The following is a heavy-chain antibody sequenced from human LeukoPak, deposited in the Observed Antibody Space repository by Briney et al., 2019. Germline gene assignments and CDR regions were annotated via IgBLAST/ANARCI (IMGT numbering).Heavy chain of an antibody. CDR2: INPNSGGT. D-gene: IGHD4-17*01. CDR3: ARDDYGDYGTIDY. Sequence: ASVKVSCKASGYTFTGYYMHWVRQAPGQGLEWMGWINPNSGGTNYAQKFQGRVTMTRDTSISTAYMELSRLRSDDTAVYYCARDDYGDYGTIDYWGQGTLVTVSS. CDR1: GYTFTGYY. V-gene: IGHV1-2*02. J-gene: IGHJ4*02.